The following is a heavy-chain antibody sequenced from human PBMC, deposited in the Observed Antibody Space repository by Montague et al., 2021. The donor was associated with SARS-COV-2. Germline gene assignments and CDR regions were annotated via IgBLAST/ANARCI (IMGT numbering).Heavy chain of an antibody. CDR2: IWYDGGEN. CDR1: GFTFSSYG. Sequence: SLRLSCAASGFTFSSYGMHWVRQAPGKGLEWVAIIWYDGGENYYADSVKGRFTISRDNSKNTLYLQMNTLRAEDTAVYYCARDSSSGSDWYYYYGMDVWGQGTTVTVSS. CDR3: ARDSSSGSDWYYYYGMDV. D-gene: IGHD6-13*01. J-gene: IGHJ6*02. V-gene: IGHV3-33*01.